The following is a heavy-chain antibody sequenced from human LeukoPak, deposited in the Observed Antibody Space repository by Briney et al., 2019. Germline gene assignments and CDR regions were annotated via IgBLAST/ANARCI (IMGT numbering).Heavy chain of an antibody. V-gene: IGHV4-61*01. CDR1: GGSVSSGSYY. CDR3: ARGGVGATYAGFDY. Sequence: SETLSLACTGSGGSVSSGSYYWNWIPQPPGKGLEWIGYMHYSGRSNYNPSLKSRVTISVDTSKNQFSLKLTSVTAADTAVYYCARGGVGATYAGFDYWGQGTLVTVSS. J-gene: IGHJ4*02. CDR2: MHYSGRS. D-gene: IGHD2-8*01.